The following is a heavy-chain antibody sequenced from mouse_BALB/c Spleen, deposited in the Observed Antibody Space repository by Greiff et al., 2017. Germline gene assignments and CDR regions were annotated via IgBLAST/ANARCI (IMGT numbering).Heavy chain of an antibody. CDR1: GYSITSGYS. Sequence: EVKLMESGPDLVKPSQSLSLTCTVTGYSITSGYSWHWIRQFPGNKLEWMGYIHYSGSTNYNPSLKSRISITRDTSKNQFFLQLNSVTTEDTATYYCASSYYDYDGFAYWGQGTLVTVSA. J-gene: IGHJ3*01. D-gene: IGHD2-4*01. CDR3: ASSYYDYDGFAY. V-gene: IGHV3-1*02. CDR2: IHYSGST.